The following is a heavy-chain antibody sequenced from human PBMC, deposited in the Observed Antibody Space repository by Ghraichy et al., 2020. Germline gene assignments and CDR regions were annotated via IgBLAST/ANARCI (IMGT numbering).Heavy chain of an antibody. Sequence: SVKVSCKASEYTFTGYYMHWVRQAPGQGLEWMGGIIPIFGTANYAQKFQGRVTITADESTSTAYMELSSLRSEDTAVYYCAKTLGGIVVVPAARDYYGMDVWGQGTTVTVSS. CDR1: EYTFTGYY. CDR3: AKTLGGIVVVPAARDYYGMDV. CDR2: IIPIFGTA. D-gene: IGHD2-2*01. J-gene: IGHJ6*02. V-gene: IGHV1-69*13.